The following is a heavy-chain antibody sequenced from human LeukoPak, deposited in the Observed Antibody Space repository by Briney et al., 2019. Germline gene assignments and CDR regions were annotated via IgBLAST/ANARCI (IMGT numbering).Heavy chain of an antibody. CDR3: AKVAGYSGYDYAFDY. J-gene: IGHJ4*02. V-gene: IGHV3-23*01. D-gene: IGHD5-12*01. CDR2: ISGSGGTT. Sequence: GSLRLSCAASGFTFSSYAMTWVRQAPGKGLEWVSAISGSGGTTYYADSVKGRFTISRDNSKNTLYLQMNSLRAEDTAVYYCAKVAGYSGYDYAFDYWGQGTLVTVSS. CDR1: GFTFSSYA.